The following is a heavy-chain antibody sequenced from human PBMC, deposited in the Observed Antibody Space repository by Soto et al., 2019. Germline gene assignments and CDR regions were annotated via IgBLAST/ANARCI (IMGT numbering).Heavy chain of an antibody. V-gene: IGHV3-23*01. CDR1: GFTFRSYA. CDR3: AKDPALTTTLGYFDY. Sequence: PGGSLRLSCAASGFTFRSYAMNWVRQAPGKGLEWVSAVSASGGTTYYADSVKGRFTISRDNSKNTLYLQMNSVRAEDTAVYYCAKDPALTTTLGYFDYWGQGNLVTVSS. CDR2: VSASGGTT. J-gene: IGHJ4*02. D-gene: IGHD4-4*01.